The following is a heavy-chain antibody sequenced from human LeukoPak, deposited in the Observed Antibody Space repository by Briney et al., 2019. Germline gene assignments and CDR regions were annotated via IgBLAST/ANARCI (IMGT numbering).Heavy chain of an antibody. D-gene: IGHD1-7*01. CDR1: GDSASNNYAA. J-gene: IGHJ4*02. V-gene: IGHV6-1*01. CDR2: TYYRSKWYN. CDR3: ARVDRAISISGTLGD. Sequence: SQTLSLTCAISGDSASNNYAAWNWIRQSPSRGLEWLGRTYYRSKWYNDYAVSVRGRITINPDTSKNQFSLQLNSVTPEDTAVYYCARVDRAISISGTLGDWGQGTRVTVSS.